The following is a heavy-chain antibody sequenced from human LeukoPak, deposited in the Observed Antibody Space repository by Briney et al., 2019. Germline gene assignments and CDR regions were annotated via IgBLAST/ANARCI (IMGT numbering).Heavy chain of an antibody. CDR2: IDWSGQAS. D-gene: IGHD2-15*01. CDR3: ARDLSATWYSLAF. CDR1: GFSNADYG. J-gene: IGHJ4*02. V-gene: IGHV3-20*04. Sequence: GGSLRLSCVGAGFSNADYGMSWVRQVPGKGLEWVSGIDWSGQASEYADSVKGRFIISRDNAENSLYLQMNSLRPEATGLYYCARDLSATWYSLAFWGQGTLVTVSS.